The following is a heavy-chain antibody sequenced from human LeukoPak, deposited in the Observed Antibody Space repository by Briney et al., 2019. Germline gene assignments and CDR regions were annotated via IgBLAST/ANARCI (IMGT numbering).Heavy chain of an antibody. V-gene: IGHV4-30-4*02. Sequence: SETLSLTCTVSGGSISSGDYYWSWIRQPPGKGLEWIGYIYYSGSTYYNPSLKSRVTISVDTSKNQFSLKLSSVTAADTAVYYCARGSGEMATIADYWGQGTLVTVSS. J-gene: IGHJ4*02. CDR3: ARGSGEMATIADY. CDR2: IYYSGST. D-gene: IGHD5-24*01. CDR1: GGSISSGDYY.